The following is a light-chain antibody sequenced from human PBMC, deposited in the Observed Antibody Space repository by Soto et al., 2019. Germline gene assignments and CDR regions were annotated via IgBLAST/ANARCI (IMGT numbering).Light chain of an antibody. J-gene: IGKJ4*01. CDR3: QSYNNWPLT. V-gene: IGKV3-15*01. Sequence: EIVLTQSPDTLSLSPGERATLSCRASQSVSSYLAWYQHKPGQTPRILIYDTSARATGVPDRFSGSRSGPELTLTINRLQSEDFAIYYCQSYNNWPLTCGGGTKVDIK. CDR2: DTS. CDR1: QSVSSY.